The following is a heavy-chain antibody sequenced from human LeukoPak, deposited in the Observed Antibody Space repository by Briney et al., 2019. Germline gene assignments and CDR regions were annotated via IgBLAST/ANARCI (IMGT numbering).Heavy chain of an antibody. V-gene: IGHV3-48*03. Sequence: GGSLRLSCAASGFTFSSYEMNWVRQAPGKGLEWVSYISSSGSTIYYADSVKGRFTISRDNAKNSLYLQMNRLRAEDTALYYCARAHGAGGLGYYYMDVWGKGTTVTISS. CDR1: GFTFSSYE. J-gene: IGHJ6*03. CDR2: ISSSGSTI. D-gene: IGHD6-19*01. CDR3: ARAHGAGGLGYYYMDV.